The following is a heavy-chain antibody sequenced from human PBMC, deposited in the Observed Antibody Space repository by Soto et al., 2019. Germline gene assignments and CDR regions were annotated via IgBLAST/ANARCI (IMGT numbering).Heavy chain of an antibody. J-gene: IGHJ6*02. CDR1: GYTFTSYG. Sequence: ASVKVSCKASGYTFTSYGISWGRQAPGQGLEGVGWISAYNGNTNYAQKLQGRVTMTTDTSTSTAYRELRSLRSDDTAVYYCARDIVVVPAAIGYYYYGTDVWGQGTTVTVS. D-gene: IGHD2-2*01. CDR2: ISAYNGNT. CDR3: ARDIVVVPAAIGYYYYGTDV. V-gene: IGHV1-18*01.